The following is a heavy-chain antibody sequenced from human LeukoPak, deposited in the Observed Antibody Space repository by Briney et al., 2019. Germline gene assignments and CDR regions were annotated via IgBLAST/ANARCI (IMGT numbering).Heavy chain of an antibody. CDR1: GFTFSSYS. CDR2: ISSSSSYI. V-gene: IGHV3-21*01. J-gene: IGHJ3*02. D-gene: IGHD6-19*01. Sequence: PGGSLRLSCAASGFTFSSYSMNWVRQAPGKGLEWVSSISSSSSYIYYADSVKGRFTISRDNAKNSLYLQMNSLRAEDTAVYYCARVVAVAGRAFDTWGQGTMVTVSS. CDR3: ARVVAVAGRAFDT.